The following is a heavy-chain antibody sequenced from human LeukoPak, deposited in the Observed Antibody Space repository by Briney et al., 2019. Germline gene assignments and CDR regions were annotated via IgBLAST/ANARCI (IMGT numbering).Heavy chain of an antibody. V-gene: IGHV3-30*18. CDR3: AKGAGYYHTLYYYYGMDV. J-gene: IGHJ6*02. CDR1: GFTFSSYG. D-gene: IGHD3-22*01. Sequence: GSLRLSCAASGFTFSSYGMHWVRQAPGKGLEWVAVISYDGSNKYYADSVKGRFTISRDNSKNTLYLQMNSLRAEGTAVYYCAKGAGYYHTLYYYYGMDVWGQGTTVTVSS. CDR2: ISYDGSNK.